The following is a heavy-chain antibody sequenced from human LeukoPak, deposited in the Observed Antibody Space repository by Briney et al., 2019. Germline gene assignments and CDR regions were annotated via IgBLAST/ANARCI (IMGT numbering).Heavy chain of an antibody. D-gene: IGHD3-22*01. CDR2: IYYSGST. CDR3: ARDKKNYYDSRHYFDY. V-gene: IGHV4-31*03. Sequence: PSQTLSLTCTVSGGSISSGGYYWSWIRQHPGKGLEWIGYIYYSGSTYYNPSLRSRVTISVDTSKNQFSLKLSSVTAADTAVYYCARDKKNYYDSRHYFDYWGQGTLVTVSS. J-gene: IGHJ4*02. CDR1: GGSISSGGYY.